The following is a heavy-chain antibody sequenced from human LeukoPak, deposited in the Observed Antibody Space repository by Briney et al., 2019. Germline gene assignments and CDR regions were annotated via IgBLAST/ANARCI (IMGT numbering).Heavy chain of an antibody. CDR3: ARAHYYDSSGYYYDPYYYYYYGMDV. CDR2: ISAYSGNT. Sequence: ASVKVSCKASGYTFTSYGISWVRQAPGQGLEWMGWISAYSGNTNYAQKLQGRVTMTTDTSTSTAYMELRSLRSDDTAVYYCARAHYYDSSGYYYDPYYYYYYGMDVWGQGTTVTVSS. D-gene: IGHD3-22*01. CDR1: GYTFTSYG. V-gene: IGHV1-18*01. J-gene: IGHJ6*02.